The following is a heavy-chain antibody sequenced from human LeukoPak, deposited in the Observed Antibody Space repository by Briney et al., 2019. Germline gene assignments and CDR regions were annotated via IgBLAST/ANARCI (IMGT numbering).Heavy chain of an antibody. V-gene: IGHV3-21*01. D-gene: IGHD3-10*01. CDR3: ARDYYGSGSVLDY. J-gene: IGHJ4*02. CDR2: ISSSSSYI. CDR1: GFTFSSYS. Sequence: GGSLRLSCAASGFTFSSYSMNWVRQAPGKGLEWVSSISSSSSYIYYADSVKGRFTISRDNAKNSLHLQMNSLRAEDTAVYYCARDYYGSGSVLDYWGQGTLVTVSS.